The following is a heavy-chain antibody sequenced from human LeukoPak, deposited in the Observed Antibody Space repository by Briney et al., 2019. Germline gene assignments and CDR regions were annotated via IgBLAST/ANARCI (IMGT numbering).Heavy chain of an antibody. J-gene: IGHJ5*02. CDR2: ISSSSSYI. CDR1: GFTFSSYS. D-gene: IGHD5-12*01. Sequence: GGSLRLSCAASGFTFSSYSMNWVRQAPGKGLEWVSSISSSSSYIYYADSVKGRFTISRDNAKNSLYLQMNSLRAEDTAVYYCARVKFVDIVATTSLYNWFDPWGQGTLVTVSS. V-gene: IGHV3-21*01. CDR3: ARVKFVDIVATTSLYNWFDP.